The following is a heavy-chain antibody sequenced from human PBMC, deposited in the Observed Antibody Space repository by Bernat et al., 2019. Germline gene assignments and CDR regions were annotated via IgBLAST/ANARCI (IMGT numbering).Heavy chain of an antibody. D-gene: IGHD6-19*01. V-gene: IGHV1-18*01. Sequence: QVQLVQSGTEVKKPGASVRVSCKTSGYTFTHHGIGWVRQAPGQGLEWLGWISGYNGDTIYAQRLQGRVTMTTYTPTNTAYMELTSLRLDDTAVYYCARDPSNTSGWYAYFDSWGQGTLVTVSS. CDR1: GYTFTHHG. J-gene: IGHJ4*02. CDR3: ARDPSNTSGWYAYFDS. CDR2: ISGYNGDT.